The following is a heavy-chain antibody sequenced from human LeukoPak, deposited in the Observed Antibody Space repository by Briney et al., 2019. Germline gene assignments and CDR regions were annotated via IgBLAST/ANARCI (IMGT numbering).Heavy chain of an antibody. CDR1: GYTFTSYG. V-gene: IGHV1-18*01. D-gene: IGHD2-2*02. J-gene: IGHJ6*02. CDR2: ISASNGNT. CDR3: ARESVIVVVPAAIDRWYYYGMDV. Sequence: SVTVSCKASGYTFTSYGIGWVRQAPGQGLDWMGWISASNGNTNYAQKLQGRVTMTTDTSTSTAYMELRSLRSGDTAVYYCARESVIVVVPAAIDRWYYYGMDVWGQGTTVTVSS.